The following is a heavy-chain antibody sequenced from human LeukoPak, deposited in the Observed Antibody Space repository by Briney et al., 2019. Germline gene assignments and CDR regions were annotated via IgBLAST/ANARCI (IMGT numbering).Heavy chain of an antibody. CDR1: GYTFTSYG. CDR3: AGIMGSGYSFDY. V-gene: IGHV1-69*04. CDR2: IIPILGIP. D-gene: IGHD3-22*01. Sequence: ASVKVSCKASGYTFTSYGISWVRQAPGQGLEWMGRIIPILGIPNYAQKFQGRVTMTADTSTSTAYMELSSLRSEDTAVYYCAGIMGSGYSFDYWGQGTLVTVSS. J-gene: IGHJ4*02.